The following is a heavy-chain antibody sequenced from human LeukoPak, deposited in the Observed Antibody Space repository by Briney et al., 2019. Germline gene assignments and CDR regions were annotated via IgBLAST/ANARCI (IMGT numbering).Heavy chain of an antibody. CDR2: IYYSGST. CDR1: GGSISSYY. J-gene: IGHJ4*02. Sequence: PSETLSLTCTVSGGSISSYYWSWIRQPPGKGLEWIGYIYYSGSTNYNPSLKSRVTISVDTSKNQFSLKLSSVTAADTAVYYCARHRYYDFWSGYYTNDYWGQGTLVTVSS. V-gene: IGHV4-59*08. D-gene: IGHD3-3*01. CDR3: ARHRYYDFWSGYYTNDY.